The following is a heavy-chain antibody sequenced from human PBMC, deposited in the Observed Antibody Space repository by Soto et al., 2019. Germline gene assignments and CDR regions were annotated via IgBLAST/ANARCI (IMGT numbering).Heavy chain of an antibody. CDR3: ASTRTYYDFWSGPSTLYYGMDV. D-gene: IGHD3-3*01. CDR1: GDSVSSNSAA. J-gene: IGHJ6*02. V-gene: IGHV6-1*01. CDR2: TYYRSKWYN. Sequence: PSQTLSLTCAISGDSVSSNSAAWNWIRQSPSRGLEWLGRTYYRSKWYNDYAVSVKSRITINPDTSKNQFSLQLNSVTPEDTAVYYCASTRTYYDFWSGPSTLYYGMDVWGQGTTVTVSS.